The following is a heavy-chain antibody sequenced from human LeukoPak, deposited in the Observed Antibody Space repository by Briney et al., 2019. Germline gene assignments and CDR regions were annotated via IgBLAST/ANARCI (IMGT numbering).Heavy chain of an antibody. J-gene: IGHJ2*01. Sequence: GGSLRLSCAASGFTFSSYSMNWVRQAPGKGLEWVSSISSSSSYIYYADSVKGRFTISRDNAKNSLYLQMNSLRAEDTAVYYCARDSWITMIVVVPYWYFDLWGRGTLVTVSS. D-gene: IGHD3-22*01. CDR2: ISSSSSYI. CDR1: GFTFSSYS. V-gene: IGHV3-21*01. CDR3: ARDSWITMIVVVPYWYFDL.